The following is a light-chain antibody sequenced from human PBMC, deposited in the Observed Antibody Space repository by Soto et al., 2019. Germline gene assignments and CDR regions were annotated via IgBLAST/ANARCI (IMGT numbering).Light chain of an antibody. Sequence: DVQMTQSPSSLSASVGDRVTITCQASQDISNYLNWYQHKPGKAPKLLIYDASTLKTGVPSRFTGTGSATYFTLIISNLQPEDIATYYCQQYDNLPTFGGGTKVDIK. CDR2: DAS. CDR1: QDISNY. V-gene: IGKV1-33*01. J-gene: IGKJ4*01. CDR3: QQYDNLPT.